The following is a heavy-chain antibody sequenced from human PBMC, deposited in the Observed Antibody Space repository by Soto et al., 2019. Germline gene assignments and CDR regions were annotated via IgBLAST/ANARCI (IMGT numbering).Heavy chain of an antibody. J-gene: IGHJ6*02. D-gene: IGHD3-22*01. CDR3: TRVTTMIVVVIDCYGMDF. CDR1: GFTFGDYA. Sequence: HPGGSLRLSCTASGFTFGDYAMSWFRQAPGKGLEWVGFIRSKAYGGTTEYAASVKGRFTISRDDSKSIAYLQMNSLKTEDTAVYYFTRVTTMIVVVIDCYGMDFWGQGTTVTVSS. V-gene: IGHV3-49*03. CDR2: IRSKAYGGTT.